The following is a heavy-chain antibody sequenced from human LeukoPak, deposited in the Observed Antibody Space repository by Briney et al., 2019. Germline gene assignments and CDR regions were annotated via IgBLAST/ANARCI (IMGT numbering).Heavy chain of an antibody. CDR1: GFTFSIYG. Sequence: GGSLRLSCSASGFTFSIYGMSWVRQAPGKGPEWVSSITSSSSYIYYADSVKGRFTISRDSAKNSLYLQMDSLRVEDTAVYYCARDPYSGSYGPYYYYYMDVWGEGTTVTISS. CDR3: ARDPYSGSYGPYYYYYMDV. J-gene: IGHJ6*03. V-gene: IGHV3-21*06. CDR2: ITSSSSYI. D-gene: IGHD1-26*01.